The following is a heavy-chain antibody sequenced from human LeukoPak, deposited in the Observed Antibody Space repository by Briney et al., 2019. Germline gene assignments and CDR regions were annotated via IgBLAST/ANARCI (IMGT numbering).Heavy chain of an antibody. D-gene: IGHD2-21*02. CDR2: IYYSGST. CDR3: ATHPDCGGDCFLDY. J-gene: IGHJ4*02. CDR1: GGSISSYY. V-gene: IGHV4-59*01. Sequence: PSETLSLTCTVSGGSISSYYWSWIRQPPGKGLEWIGYIYYSGSTNYNPSLKSRVTISVDTSKNQFSLKLSSVTAADTAVYYCATHPDCGGDCFLDYWGQGTLVTVSS.